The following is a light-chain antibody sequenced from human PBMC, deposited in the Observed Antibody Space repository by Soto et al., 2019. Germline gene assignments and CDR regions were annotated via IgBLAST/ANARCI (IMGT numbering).Light chain of an antibody. V-gene: IGKV1-39*01. CDR3: QQSYSFPPWT. CDR1: QSISSY. J-gene: IGKJ1*01. CDR2: AAS. Sequence: DIQMTQSPSSLSASVGDRVTITCRASQSISSYLSWYQQKPGKAPKLLISAASSLQSGVPSRFSGSGSGTDFTLTVSSLQPEDFATYYCQQSYSFPPWTFGQGTKVEIK.